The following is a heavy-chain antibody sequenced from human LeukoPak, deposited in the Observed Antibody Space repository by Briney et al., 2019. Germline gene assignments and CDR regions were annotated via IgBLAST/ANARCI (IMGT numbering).Heavy chain of an antibody. D-gene: IGHD2-2*01. J-gene: IGHJ4*02. Sequence: SETLSLTCTVPGGSISSSSYYWGWIRQPPGKGLEWIVSIYYSGSTYYNPSLKSRVTISVDTSKNQFSLKLSSVTAADTAVYYCARHRYCSSTSCYAFDYWGQGTLVTVSS. CDR2: IYYSGST. CDR1: GGSISSSSYY. V-gene: IGHV4-39*01. CDR3: ARHRYCSSTSCYAFDY.